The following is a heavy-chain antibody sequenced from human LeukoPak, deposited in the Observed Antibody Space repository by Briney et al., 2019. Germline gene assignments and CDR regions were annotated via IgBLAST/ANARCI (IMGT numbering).Heavy chain of an antibody. D-gene: IGHD3-10*01. J-gene: IGHJ4*02. CDR1: GYTFTSYD. CDR3: ARVRMVRGDGRAGLAY. CDR2: MNPNSGNT. Sequence: ASVRVSCKASGYTFTSYDINWVRQVTGHGLEWMGWMNPNSGNTGYAQKFQGRVTMTRNTSISTAYMELSSLRSEDTAVYYCARVRMVRGDGRAGLAYWGQGTLVTVSS. V-gene: IGHV1-8*01.